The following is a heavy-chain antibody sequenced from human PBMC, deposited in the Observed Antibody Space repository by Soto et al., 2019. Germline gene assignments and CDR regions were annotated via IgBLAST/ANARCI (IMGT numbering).Heavy chain of an antibody. D-gene: IGHD2-21*01. CDR1: GGSISSGDYY. J-gene: IGHJ4*02. CDR3: ARGGGGEYYFDY. Sequence: SETLSLTCTVSGGSISSGDYYWSWIRQPPGKGLEWIGYIYYSGSTYYNPSLKSRVTISVDTSKNQFSLKLSSVTAADTAVYYCARGGGGEYYFDYWGQGTLVTVS. V-gene: IGHV4-30-4*01. CDR2: IYYSGST.